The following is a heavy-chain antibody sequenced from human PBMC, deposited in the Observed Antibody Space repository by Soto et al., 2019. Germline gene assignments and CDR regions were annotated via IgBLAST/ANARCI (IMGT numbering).Heavy chain of an antibody. CDR3: ARQLTKGHPDAFDI. CDR1: GYSFTSYW. Sequence: HGESLKISCQGSGYSFTSYWISWVRQMPGKGLEWMGRIDPSDSYTNYSPSFQGHVTISADKSISTAYLQWSSLKASDTAMYYCARQLTKGHPDAFDIWGQGTMVTVSS. D-gene: IGHD1-1*01. J-gene: IGHJ3*02. CDR2: IDPSDSYT. V-gene: IGHV5-10-1*01.